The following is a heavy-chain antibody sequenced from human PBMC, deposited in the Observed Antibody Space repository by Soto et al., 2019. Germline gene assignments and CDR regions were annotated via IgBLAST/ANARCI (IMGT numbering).Heavy chain of an antibody. Sequence: GSLRLSWAASGLSFSSHSFNGVRQAPGQGLEVGADISSRSSRTLYAASVRGRFVTSRDNALNSLYLQMNSPRDEDTAIYYCARERGEYDSGWYIDRWGQGTPVTVSS. CDR1: GLSFSSHS. J-gene: IGHJ5*02. CDR2: ISSRSSRT. V-gene: IGHV3-21*06. CDR3: ARERGEYDSGWYIDR. D-gene: IGHD6-19*01.